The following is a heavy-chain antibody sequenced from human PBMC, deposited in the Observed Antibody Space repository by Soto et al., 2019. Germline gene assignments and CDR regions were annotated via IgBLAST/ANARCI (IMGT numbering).Heavy chain of an antibody. D-gene: IGHD4-17*01. Sequence: QVQLQESGPGLVKPSETLSLTCTVSGGSISSYYWNWIRQPPGKGLEWIGYIYYSGSTNYNPSLKSRVTIAVDTSENQFPLKPSSVTAADPAVYYCARGYGDYVSDYWGQGTLVTVSS. CDR3: ARGYGDYVSDY. V-gene: IGHV4-59*01. J-gene: IGHJ4*02. CDR2: IYYSGST. CDR1: GGSISSYY.